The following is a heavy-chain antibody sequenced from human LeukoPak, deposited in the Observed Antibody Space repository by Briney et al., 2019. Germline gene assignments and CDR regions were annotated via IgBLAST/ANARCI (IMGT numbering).Heavy chain of an antibody. D-gene: IGHD5-18*01. CDR1: GFTFSSYS. CDR2: ISYDGSLK. Sequence: RGSLRLSCAASGFTFSSYSMHWVRQAPGKGLEWVIAISYDGSLKYYADSVRGRFTLSRDNSKNTLYLQMNSLRTDDTAVYYCARVSLERQLWLPFDYWGQGTLVTVSS. J-gene: IGHJ4*02. V-gene: IGHV3-30*04. CDR3: ARVSLERQLWLPFDY.